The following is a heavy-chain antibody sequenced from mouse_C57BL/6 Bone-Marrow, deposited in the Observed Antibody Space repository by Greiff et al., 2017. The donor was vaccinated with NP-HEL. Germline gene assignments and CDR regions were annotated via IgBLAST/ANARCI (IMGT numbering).Heavy chain of an antibody. Sequence: EVQRVESGPVLVKPGASVKMSCKASGYTFTDYYMNWVKQSHGKSLEWIGVINPYNGGTSYNQKFKGKATLTVDKSSSTAYMELNSLTSEDSAVYYCASLDGYYYFDYWGQGTTLTVSS. J-gene: IGHJ2*01. CDR2: INPYNGGT. V-gene: IGHV1-19*01. CDR1: GYTFTDYY. CDR3: ASLDGYYYFDY. D-gene: IGHD2-3*01.